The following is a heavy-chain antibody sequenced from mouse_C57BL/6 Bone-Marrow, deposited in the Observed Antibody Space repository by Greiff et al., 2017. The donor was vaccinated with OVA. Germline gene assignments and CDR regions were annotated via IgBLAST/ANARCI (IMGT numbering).Heavy chain of an antibody. J-gene: IGHJ3*01. D-gene: IGHD1-1*01. CDR1: GYTFTDYY. V-gene: IGHV1-26*01. CDR2: INPNNGGT. CDR3: ASPSIYYYGRGLAWFAY. Sequence: VQLQQSGPELVKPGASVKISCKASGYTFTDYYMNWVKQSHGKSLEWIGDINPNNGGTSYNQKFKGKATLTVDKSSSTAYMELRSLTSEDSAVYYCASPSIYYYGRGLAWFAYWGQGTLVTVSA.